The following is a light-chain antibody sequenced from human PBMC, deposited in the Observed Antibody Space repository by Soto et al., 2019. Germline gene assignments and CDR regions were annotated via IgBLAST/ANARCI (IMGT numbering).Light chain of an antibody. CDR1: SSNIGSNT. CDR3: AAWDDSLNGQV. Sequence: QSVLTQPPSASGTPGQRVTISCSGSSSNIGSNTINWYQQLPGTAPKLLIYSNNQRPSGVPDRFSVSKSGTSASLAISGLQSEDEADYYCAAWDDSLNGQVFGGGTKVTVL. V-gene: IGLV1-44*01. CDR2: SNN. J-gene: IGLJ3*02.